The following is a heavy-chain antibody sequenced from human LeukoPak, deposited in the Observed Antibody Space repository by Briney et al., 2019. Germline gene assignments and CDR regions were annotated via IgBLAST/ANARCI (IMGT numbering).Heavy chain of an antibody. CDR1: GGTFSSYA. CDR3: ARNLRYYYYYGMDV. V-gene: IGHV1-69*04. J-gene: IGHJ6*02. Sequence: SVKVSCKASGGTFSSYAISWVRQAPGQGLEWMGRIIPILGIANYAQKFQGRVTITADKSTSTAYMELGSLRSEDTAVYYCARNLRYYYYYGMDVWGQGTTVTVSS. CDR2: IIPILGIA.